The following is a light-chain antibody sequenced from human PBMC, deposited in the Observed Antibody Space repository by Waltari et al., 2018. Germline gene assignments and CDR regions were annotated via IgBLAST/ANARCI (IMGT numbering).Light chain of an antibody. CDR3: NSYSTSSTFV. CDR1: NSYVGGYHF. J-gene: IGLJ1*01. V-gene: IGLV2-14*01. CDR2: DVS. Sequence: QSALTQPASVSGSPGQSITITCTGSNSYVGGYHFVSWYQKPPGKAPKLMIYDVSNRPSGVSNRFSGSKYGNTASLTISGLQPEDAADYYCNSYSTSSTFVFGTGTRVTVL.